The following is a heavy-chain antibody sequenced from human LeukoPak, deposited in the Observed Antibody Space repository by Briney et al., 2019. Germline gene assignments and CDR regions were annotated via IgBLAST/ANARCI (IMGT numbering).Heavy chain of an antibody. CDR1: GFTFSSYG. V-gene: IGHV3-33*01. CDR3: ARDKGSSGYPNFDY. CDR2: IWYDGSNK. D-gene: IGHD3-22*01. J-gene: IGHJ4*02. Sequence: GGSLRLSCAASGFTFSSYGMHWVRQAPGKGLEWVAVIWYDGSNKYYADSVKGRFTISRDNSKNTLYLQMNSLRAEDTAVYYCARDKGSSGYPNFDYWGQGTLVTVSS.